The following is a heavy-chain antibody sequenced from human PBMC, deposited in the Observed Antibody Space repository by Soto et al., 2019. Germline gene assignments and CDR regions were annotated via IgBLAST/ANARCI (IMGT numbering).Heavy chain of an antibody. V-gene: IGHV4-59*01. Sequence: QVQLQESGPGLVKPSETLSLTCTVSGGSISTYYWSWIRQPPGKGLEWIGYIYYNGSTNYNPSLEGRVTISLATGKSQLSLKLRSVSAADTAVYYCARDGSGYDFWSGPYFFDSWGPGTLVTVSP. CDR3: ARDGSGYDFWSGPYFFDS. D-gene: IGHD3-3*01. J-gene: IGHJ4*02. CDR1: GGSISTYY. CDR2: IYYNGST.